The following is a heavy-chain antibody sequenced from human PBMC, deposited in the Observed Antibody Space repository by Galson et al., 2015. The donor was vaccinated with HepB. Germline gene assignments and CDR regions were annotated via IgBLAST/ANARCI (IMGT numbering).Heavy chain of an antibody. CDR3: ARDGKEYYYDSSGSDDDDFDI. J-gene: IGHJ3*02. Sequence: SVKVSCKASGCTFSSYAISWVRQAPGQGLEWMGGINPICGTADYAQKFQGRVTITADKSTSTAYMELSSLRSEDTAVYYCARDGKEYYYDSSGSDDDDFDIWGQGTLVTVSS. D-gene: IGHD3-22*01. CDR2: INPICGTA. CDR1: GCTFSSYA. V-gene: IGHV1-69*06.